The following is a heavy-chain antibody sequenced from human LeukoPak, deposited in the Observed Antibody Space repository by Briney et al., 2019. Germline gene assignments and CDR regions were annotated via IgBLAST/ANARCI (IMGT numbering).Heavy chain of an antibody. Sequence: GGSLRLSCAASGFTFSSYWMRWVRHAPGKGLVWVSRINSDGSSTIYADSVKGRFTISRDNAKNTLYLQMNSLRAEDTAVYNCARDDPRVGLHWGQGTLVTVSS. CDR3: ARDDPRVGLH. D-gene: IGHD5-12*01. CDR1: GFTFSSYW. CDR2: INSDGSST. V-gene: IGHV3-74*01. J-gene: IGHJ4*02.